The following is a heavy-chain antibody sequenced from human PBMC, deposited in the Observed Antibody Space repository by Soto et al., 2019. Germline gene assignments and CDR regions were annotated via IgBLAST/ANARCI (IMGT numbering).Heavy chain of an antibody. CDR2: IYYSGST. CDR1: GGSISSYY. D-gene: IGHD3-9*01. J-gene: IGHJ2*01. V-gene: IGHV4-59*08. Sequence: QVQLQESGPGLVKPSETLSLTCTVSGGSISSYYWSWIRQPPGKGLEWIGYIYYSGSTNYNPSLKARATIPVDTSKSQFSLQLSSVTAADAAVYYCARHVPSYDFLPGYENNLYFDLWGRGTLVNVSS. CDR3: ARHVPSYDFLPGYENNLYFDL.